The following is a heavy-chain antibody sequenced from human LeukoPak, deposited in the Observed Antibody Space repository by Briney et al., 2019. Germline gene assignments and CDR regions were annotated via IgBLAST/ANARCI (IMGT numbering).Heavy chain of an antibody. D-gene: IGHD3-3*01. J-gene: IGHJ4*02. Sequence: GGSLRLSCAASGFTFSSYWMNWVRQAPGKGLEWVSYISSSSSTIYYADSVKGRFTISRDNAKNSLYLQMNSLRAEDTAVYYCARDFWSGYYIVDYWGQGTLVTVSS. CDR3: ARDFWSGYYIVDY. CDR2: ISSSSSTI. CDR1: GFTFSSYW. V-gene: IGHV3-48*01.